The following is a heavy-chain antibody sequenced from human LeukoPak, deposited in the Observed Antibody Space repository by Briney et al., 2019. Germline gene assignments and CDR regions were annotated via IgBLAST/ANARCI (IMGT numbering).Heavy chain of an antibody. Sequence: SETLSLTCAVYGGSFSGYYWSWIRQPPGKGLEWIAYISDIGSINYNPSLKSRVTKSLDTSKNQFSLKLSSVTAADTAVYYCAGHHPRNTVDFWGQGTLVTVSS. CDR1: GGSFSGYY. CDR3: AGHHPRNTVDF. D-gene: IGHD2/OR15-2a*01. CDR2: ISDIGSI. J-gene: IGHJ4*02. V-gene: IGHV4-59*08.